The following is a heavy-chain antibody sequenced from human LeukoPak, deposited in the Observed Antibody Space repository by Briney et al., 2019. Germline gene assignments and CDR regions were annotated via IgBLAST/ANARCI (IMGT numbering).Heavy chain of an antibody. CDR1: GYSFTTYW. CDR3: ARQLRSYSYGSLDY. V-gene: IGHV5-51*01. CDR2: IYPGDYDI. J-gene: IGHJ4*02. Sequence: GESLKISFKASGYSFTTYWIGWVRQMPGKGLEWIGIIYPGDYDIRYSPSLLGQVTISADKSINTASLQWRSLKASDTAIYYCARQLRSYSYGSLDYWGQGTLVTVSS. D-gene: IGHD5-18*01.